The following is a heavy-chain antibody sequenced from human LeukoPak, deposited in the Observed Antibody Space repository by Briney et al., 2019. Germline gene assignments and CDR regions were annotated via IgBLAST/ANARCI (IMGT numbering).Heavy chain of an antibody. CDR3: ARSRFLQWLVHDAVDI. D-gene: IGHD3-3*01. J-gene: IGHJ3*02. Sequence: SETLSLTCTVSGHSISSGYYWGWIRQPPGKGLEWIGSIYHSGSTYYNPSLKSRVTISVDTSKNQFSLKLSSVTAADTAVYYCARSRFLQWLVHDAVDIWGQGTMVTVSS. CDR1: GHSISSGYY. CDR2: IYHSGST. V-gene: IGHV4-38-2*02.